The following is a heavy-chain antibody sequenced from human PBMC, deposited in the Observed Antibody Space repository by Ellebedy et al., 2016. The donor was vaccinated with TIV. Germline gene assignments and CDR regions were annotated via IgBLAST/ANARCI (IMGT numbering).Heavy chain of an antibody. J-gene: IGHJ5*02. D-gene: IGHD3-10*01. CDR1: GDSVSGDSVNSYY. CDR3: ARWFGELLYVRWFDP. Sequence: SETLSLTCTVSGDSVSGDSVNSYYWSWIRQSPVKGLEWIGYIRYSGSTNSNPSLKSRLTISVDTSKNQFSLRLSSMTAADTAVYYCARWFGELLYVRWFDPWGQGTLVTVSS. CDR2: IRYSGST. V-gene: IGHV4-61*01.